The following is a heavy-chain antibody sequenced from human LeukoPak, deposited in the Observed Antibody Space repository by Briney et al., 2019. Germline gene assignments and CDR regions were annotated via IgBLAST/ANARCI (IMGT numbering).Heavy chain of an antibody. Sequence: PGGSLRLSCAASGFTFSNYDMHWVRQATGKGLEWVSAIGTAGDTYYPGSVKGRFTISRENAKNSLYLQMNSLRAGDTAVYYCARSRGGSGYEFMTFDYWGLGTLVTVSS. CDR1: GFTFSNYD. CDR2: IGTAGDT. V-gene: IGHV3-13*01. D-gene: IGHD5-12*01. J-gene: IGHJ4*02. CDR3: ARSRGGSGYEFMTFDY.